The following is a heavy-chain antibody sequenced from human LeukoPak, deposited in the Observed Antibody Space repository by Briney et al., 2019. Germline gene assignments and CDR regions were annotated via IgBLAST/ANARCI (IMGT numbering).Heavy chain of an antibody. CDR2: IYPGDSDA. J-gene: IGHJ5*02. D-gene: IGHD3-16*01. Sequence: GESLKISWKGSGYSFTTYWIGWVRQMPGKGLEWMGIIYPGDSDARYGPSFQGQVTISVDKSISTAYLQWSSLKASDTAMYYCARQITFGGVEFDPWGQGTLVTVSS. CDR1: GYSFTTYW. CDR3: ARQITFGGVEFDP. V-gene: IGHV5-51*01.